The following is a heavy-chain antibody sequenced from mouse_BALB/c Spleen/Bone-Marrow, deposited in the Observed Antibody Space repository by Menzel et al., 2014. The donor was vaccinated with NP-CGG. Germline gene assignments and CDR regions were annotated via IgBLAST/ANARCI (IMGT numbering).Heavy chain of an antibody. V-gene: IGHV2-4*02. CDR1: GFSVISYG. D-gene: IGHD2-1*01. CDR3: ARNDYGNPHYAMDY. Sequence: VQLQQSGPGLVQPSQSLFITCTVSGFSVISYGVHWVRQPPGKGLEWLGVIWSGGSTDYNAAFISRLSISEDNSKSQVFFKMNSLQADDTAIYYCARNDYGNPHYAMDYWGQGTSVTVSS. J-gene: IGHJ4*01. CDR2: IWSGGST.